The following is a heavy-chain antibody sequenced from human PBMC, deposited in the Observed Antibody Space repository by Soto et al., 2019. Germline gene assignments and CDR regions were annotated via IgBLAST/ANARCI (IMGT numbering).Heavy chain of an antibody. D-gene: IGHD7-27*01. CDR1: ECTLSSYA. J-gene: IGHJ4*02. CDR2: ISGSGENT. V-gene: IGHV3-23*01. Sequence: EVQQLESGGGLVQPGGSLRLSCEASECTLSSYAWSWVRLAPGKGLEWVSAISGSGENTYHADSVKGRFTISRDNSKNTLYLQMNSLRAEDTALYFCARDRRRASFGHLGRYFDYWGQGTLVTVAS. CDR3: ARDRRRASFGHLGRYFDY.